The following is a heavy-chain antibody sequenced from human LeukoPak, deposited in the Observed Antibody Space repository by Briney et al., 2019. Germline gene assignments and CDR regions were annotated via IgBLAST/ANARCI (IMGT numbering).Heavy chain of an antibody. CDR3: ARRSSSSSWYYFDY. J-gene: IGHJ4*02. CDR2: IYTSGST. CDR1: GGSISSGSYY. V-gene: IGHV4-61*02. Sequence: PSETLSLTCTVSGGSISSGSYYWSWIRQPAGKGLEWIGRIYTSGSTNYNPSLKSRVTMSVDTSKNQFSLKLSSVTAADTAVYYCARRSSSSSWYYFDYWGQGTLVTVSS. D-gene: IGHD6-13*01.